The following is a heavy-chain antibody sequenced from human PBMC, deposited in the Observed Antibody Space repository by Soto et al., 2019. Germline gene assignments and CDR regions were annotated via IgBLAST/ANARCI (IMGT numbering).Heavy chain of an antibody. J-gene: IGHJ4*02. CDR1: GFTFSSYC. V-gene: IGHV3-33*01. D-gene: IGHD2-2*01. Sequence: PGGSLRLSCAASGFTFSSYCMHWVRQAPGKGLEWVAVIWYDGSNKYYADSVKGRFTISRDNSKNTLYLQMNSLRAEDTAVYYCARESAPAAMNLNYWGQGTLVTVSS. CDR2: IWYDGSNK. CDR3: ARESAPAAMNLNY.